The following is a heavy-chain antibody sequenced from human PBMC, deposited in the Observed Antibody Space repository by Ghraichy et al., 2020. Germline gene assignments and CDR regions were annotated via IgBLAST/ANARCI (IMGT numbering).Heavy chain of an antibody. V-gene: IGHV3-48*03. Sequence: GESLRLSCEASGFTFSNYEVNWVRQAPGQGLDWVSCISSGGGAIYYADSVKGRFTISRDNAKNSVYLQMNRLRAEDTAAYYCATGGSRYDYWGQGTLVTVSS. CDR3: ATGGSRYDY. CDR2: ISSGGGAI. CDR1: GFTFSNYE. D-gene: IGHD1-26*01. J-gene: IGHJ4*02.